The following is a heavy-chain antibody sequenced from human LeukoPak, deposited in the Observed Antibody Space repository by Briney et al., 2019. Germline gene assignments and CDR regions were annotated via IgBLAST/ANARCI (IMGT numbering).Heavy chain of an antibody. V-gene: IGHV3-7*03. CDR1: GFTFSSYS. CDR3: ARDYGDYWGYFDY. J-gene: IGHJ4*02. Sequence: PGGSLRLSCAASGFTFSSYSMNWVRQAPGKGLEWVANIKEDGSEKYYVDSVKGRFTISRDNAKNSLYLQMNSLRADDTAVYYCARDYGDYWGYFDYWGQGTLVTVSS. CDR2: IKEDGSEK. D-gene: IGHD4-17*01.